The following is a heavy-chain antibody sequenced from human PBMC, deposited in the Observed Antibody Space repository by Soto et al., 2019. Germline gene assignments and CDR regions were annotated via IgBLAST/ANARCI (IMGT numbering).Heavy chain of an antibody. CDR1: GYTFTSYA. V-gene: IGHV1-3*01. J-gene: IGHJ4*02. D-gene: IGHD3-9*01. CDR2: INAGNGNT. CDR3: ARAGMWDRYDILTGYDS. Sequence: ASVKVSCKASGYTFTSYAMHWVRQAPGQRLEWMGWINAGNGNTKYSQKFQGRVTITRDTSASTAYMELSSLRSEDTAVYYCARAGMWDRYDILTGYDSWGQGTLVTVSS.